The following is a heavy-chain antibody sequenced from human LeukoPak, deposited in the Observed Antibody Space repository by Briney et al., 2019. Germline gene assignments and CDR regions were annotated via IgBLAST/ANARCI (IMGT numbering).Heavy chain of an antibody. J-gene: IGHJ4*02. Sequence: GGSLRLSCAASGLTFSSYAMHLVRQAPGKGLEWVAVISYDGSNKYYADSVKGRFTISRDNSKNTLYLQMNSLRAEDTAVYYCATLHYFDYWGQGTLVTVSS. CDR2: ISYDGSNK. CDR1: GLTFSSYA. CDR3: ATLHYFDY. V-gene: IGHV3-30-3*01.